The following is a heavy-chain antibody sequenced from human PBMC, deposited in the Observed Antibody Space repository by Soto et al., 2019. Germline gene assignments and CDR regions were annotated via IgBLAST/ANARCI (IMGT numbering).Heavy chain of an antibody. CDR1: GGSISSYY. Sequence: SETLSLTCTVSGGSISSYYWSWIRQPPGKGLEWIGYIYYSGSTNYNPSLKSRVTISVDTSKNQFSLKLSSVTAADTAVYYCARGYCSSTSCWGFDPWGQGTLVTVSS. CDR2: IYYSGST. CDR3: ARGYCSSTSCWGFDP. D-gene: IGHD2-2*01. J-gene: IGHJ5*02. V-gene: IGHV4-59*01.